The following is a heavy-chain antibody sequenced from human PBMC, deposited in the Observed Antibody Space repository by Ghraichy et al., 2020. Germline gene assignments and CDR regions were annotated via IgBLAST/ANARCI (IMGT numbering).Heavy chain of an antibody. J-gene: IGHJ6*03. V-gene: IGHV4-31*03. CDR2: IYYSGST. CDR3: ARGVPSLLDYYYYMDV. Sequence: SETLSLTCTVSGGSISSGGYYWSWIRQHPGKGLEWIGYIYYSGSTYYNPSLKSRVTISVDTSKNQFSLKLSSVTAADTAVYYCARGVPSLLDYYYYMDVWGKGTTVTVSS. D-gene: IGHD2-2*01. CDR1: GGSISSGGYY.